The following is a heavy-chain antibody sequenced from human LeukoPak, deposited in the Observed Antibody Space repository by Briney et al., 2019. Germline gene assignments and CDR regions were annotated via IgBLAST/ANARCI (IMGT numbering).Heavy chain of an antibody. D-gene: IGHD4-17*01. V-gene: IGHV4-31*03. CDR1: GGSISSGGYY. CDR3: ARQSDYGDPPDYGMDV. Sequence: SETLSLTCTVSGGSISSGGYYWSWIRQHPGKGLEWIGYIYYSGSTYYNPSLKSRVTISVDTSKNQFSLKLSSVIAADTAVYYCARQSDYGDPPDYGMDVWGQGTTVTVSS. CDR2: IYYSGST. J-gene: IGHJ6*02.